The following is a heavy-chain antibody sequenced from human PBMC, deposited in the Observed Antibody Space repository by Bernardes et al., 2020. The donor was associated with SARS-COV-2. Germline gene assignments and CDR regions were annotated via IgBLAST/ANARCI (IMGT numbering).Heavy chain of an antibody. CDR3: ALEGGSSGVIHYAMDV. D-gene: IGHD2-15*01. CDR2: FDPEHGET. Sequence: ASVKVSCKVSGYSLSIFPMYWVRQAPGKGLEWLGTFDPEHGETTYAQRFQGRVTLTEDASTDTAYMELTSLRSEDTAVYFCALEGGSSGVIHYAMDVWGQGTTVIVSS. J-gene: IGHJ6*02. V-gene: IGHV1-24*01. CDR1: GYSLSIFP.